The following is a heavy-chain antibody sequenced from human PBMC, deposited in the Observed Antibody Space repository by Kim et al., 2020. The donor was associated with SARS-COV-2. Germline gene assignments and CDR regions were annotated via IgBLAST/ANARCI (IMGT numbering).Heavy chain of an antibody. CDR1: GFTFSSYA. CDR2: ISYDGSNK. CDR3: ARDIGYCSSTSCYGPLDY. J-gene: IGHJ4*02. V-gene: IGHV3-30*04. D-gene: IGHD2-2*01. Sequence: GGSLRLSCAASGFTFSSYAMHWVRQAPGKGLEWVAVISYDGSNKYYADSVKGRFTISRDNSKNTLYLQMNSLRAEDTAVYYCARDIGYCSSTSCYGPLDYWGQGTLVTVSS.